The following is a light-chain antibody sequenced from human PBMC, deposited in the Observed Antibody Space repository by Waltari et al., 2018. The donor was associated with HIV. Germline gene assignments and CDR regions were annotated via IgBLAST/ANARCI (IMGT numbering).Light chain of an antibody. CDR3: SSYTSSTTLV. CDR2: EVS. CDR1: SSDVGGYRY. Sequence: QSALTQPASVSGSPGQSITISCTGTSSDVGGYRYVSWYQLHPGKAPKLMIFEVSNRSSGVSNRFSGSKSGNTASLTISGLQAEDEADYYCSSYTSSTTLVFRTGTKVTVL. J-gene: IGLJ1*01. V-gene: IGLV2-14*01.